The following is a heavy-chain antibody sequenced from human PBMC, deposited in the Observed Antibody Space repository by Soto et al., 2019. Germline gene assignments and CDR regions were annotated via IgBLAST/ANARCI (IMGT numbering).Heavy chain of an antibody. J-gene: IGHJ4*02. V-gene: IGHV1-3*01. CDR1: GYTFTSYA. CDR3: ARDRFYYYDSSGLNY. D-gene: IGHD3-22*01. CDR2: INAGNGNT. Sequence: ASVKVSCKASGYTFTSYAMHWVRQAPGQRLEWMGWINAGNGNTKYSQKFQGRVTITRDTSASTAYMELSSLRSEDTAVYYCARDRFYYYDSSGLNYWGQGTLVTVSS.